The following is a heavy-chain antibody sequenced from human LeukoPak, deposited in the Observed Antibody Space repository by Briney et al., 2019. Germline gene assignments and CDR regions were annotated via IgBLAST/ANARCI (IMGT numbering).Heavy chain of an antibody. V-gene: IGHV3-7*01. J-gene: IGHJ2*01. D-gene: IGHD1-14*01. Sequence: GGSLRPSCTASRFTLTTYWMSWVRQAPGKGLEWVANIKQDGSQKYYVDSVKGRFTISRDNAKNSLYLQMNSLRAEDTAVYYCTRNRYFDLWGRGTLVTVSS. CDR3: TRNRYFDL. CDR1: RFTLTTYW. CDR2: IKQDGSQK.